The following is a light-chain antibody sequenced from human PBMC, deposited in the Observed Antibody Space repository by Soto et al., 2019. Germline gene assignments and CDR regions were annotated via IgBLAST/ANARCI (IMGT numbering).Light chain of an antibody. Sequence: DIQMTQSPSTLSASVGDRVTITCLASPSSSSWLAWSQQKPGKAPRLLICDASYSARGVASRFSGSGSGTEFTLTTRALLPDELATNSFQRNSNFRRFGRG. CDR3: QRNSNFRR. V-gene: IGKV1-5*01. J-gene: IGKJ1*01. CDR2: DAS. CDR1: PSSSSW.